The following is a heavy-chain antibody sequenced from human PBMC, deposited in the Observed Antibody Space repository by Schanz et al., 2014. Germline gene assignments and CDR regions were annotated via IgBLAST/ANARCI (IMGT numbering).Heavy chain of an antibody. CDR2: ISGSGGST. J-gene: IGHJ4*02. CDR1: GFTFSTYA. CDR3: AKDPSHGDYDYYFDY. D-gene: IGHD3-22*01. V-gene: IGHV3-23*04. Sequence: EQLVESGGGLVQPGGSLRLSCAASGFTFSTYAMSWVHQAPGKGLEWVSAISGSGGSTYYADSVKGRFTISRDNSKNTLYLQMNSLRAEDTAVYYCAKDPSHGDYDYYFDYWGQGTLVTVSS.